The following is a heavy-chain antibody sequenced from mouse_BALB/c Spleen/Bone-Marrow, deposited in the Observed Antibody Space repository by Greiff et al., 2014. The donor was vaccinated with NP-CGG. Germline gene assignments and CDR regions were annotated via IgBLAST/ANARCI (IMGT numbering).Heavy chain of an antibody. J-gene: IGHJ4*01. D-gene: IGHD1-1*01. CDR2: FYPANGNT. CDR3: TSERHYYSADAMDY. Sequence: VQLKESGAELVKPGASVKLSCTASGFNVKDTYMQWVKQRPGQGLEWIGRFYPANGNTQYDPTFQGKAIIKKDTSSNTAFLQLQSVTADDYYVDNGTSERHYYSADAMDYWGQGTSVTVSS. V-gene: IGHV14-3*02. CDR1: GFNVKDTY.